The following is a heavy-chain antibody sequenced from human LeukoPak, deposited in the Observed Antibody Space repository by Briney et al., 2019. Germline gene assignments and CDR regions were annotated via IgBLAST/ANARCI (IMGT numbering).Heavy chain of an antibody. CDR3: AKGQRFYGEYYFDQ. CDR1: GFTFSSYS. V-gene: IGHV3-21*04. Sequence: GGSLRLSCADSGFTFSSYSMNWVRQAPGKGLEWVSSISSSSSYIYYADSVKGRFTISRDNAKNSLYLQMNRLRAEDTAVYYCAKGQRFYGEYYFDQWGQGTLVTVSS. D-gene: IGHD4-17*01. CDR2: ISSSSSYI. J-gene: IGHJ4*02.